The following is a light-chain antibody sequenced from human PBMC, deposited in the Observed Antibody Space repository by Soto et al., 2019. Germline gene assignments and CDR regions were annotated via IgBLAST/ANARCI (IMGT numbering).Light chain of an antibody. J-gene: IGKJ2*01. V-gene: IGKV3-20*01. CDR2: GAS. CDR3: QQYGGSPRT. Sequence: EVVMTQSPATLSVSPGERATLSCRASQSVSSSYLAWYQQKPGQAPRLLIYGASSRATGIPDRFSGRGSGTDFTLTISRLEPEDFVTYYCQQYGGSPRTFGQGTKLEIK. CDR1: QSVSSSY.